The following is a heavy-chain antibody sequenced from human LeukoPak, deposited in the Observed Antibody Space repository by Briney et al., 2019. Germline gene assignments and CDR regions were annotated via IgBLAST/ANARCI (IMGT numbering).Heavy chain of an antibody. D-gene: IGHD3-3*01. CDR1: GFSFSSYA. V-gene: IGHV3-23*01. CDR3: AKTHTAGYYDFWSGYYPFDY. CDR2: ISGSGGST. Sequence: GGSLRLSCAASGFSFSSYAMSWVRQAPGRGLEWVSAISGSGGSTYYADSVKGRFTISRDNSKNTLYLQMNSLRAEDTAVYYCAKTHTAGYYDFWSGYYPFDYWGQGTLVTVSS. J-gene: IGHJ4*02.